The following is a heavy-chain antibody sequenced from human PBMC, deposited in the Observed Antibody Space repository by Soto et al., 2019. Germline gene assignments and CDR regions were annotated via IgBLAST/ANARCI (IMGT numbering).Heavy chain of an antibody. CDR2: INTNTGNP. CDR3: ARDAAVAGTPDY. J-gene: IGHJ4*02. V-gene: IGHV7-4-1*01. D-gene: IGHD6-19*01. Sequence: QVQLVQSGSELKKPGASVKVSCKASGYTFTSYAMNWVRQATVQGLEWMGWINTNTGNPTYAQGFTGRCVFSLDTSVRTAYLQICSLKADDTAVYYCARDAAVAGTPDYWGQGTLVTVSS. CDR1: GYTFTSYA.